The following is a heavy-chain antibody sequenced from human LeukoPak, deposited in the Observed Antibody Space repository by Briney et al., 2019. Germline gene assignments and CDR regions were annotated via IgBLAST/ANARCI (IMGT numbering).Heavy chain of an antibody. CDR2: ISYDGSNK. CDR3: AKGSGGVIVTYYFDY. Sequence: PGGSLRLSCAASGFTFSSYGMHWVRQAPGKGLEWVAVISYDGSNKYYADSVKGRFTISRDNSKNTLYLQMNSLRAEDTAVYYCAKGSGGVIVTYYFDYWGQGTLVTVSS. V-gene: IGHV3-30*18. CDR1: GFTFSSYG. D-gene: IGHD3-16*02. J-gene: IGHJ4*02.